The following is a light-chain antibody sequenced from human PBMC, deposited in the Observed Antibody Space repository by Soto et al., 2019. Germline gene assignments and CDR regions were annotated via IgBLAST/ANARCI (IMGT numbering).Light chain of an antibody. V-gene: IGLV2-14*01. CDR3: RSYTTSSTVV. CDR1: SSDVGGYNY. J-gene: IGLJ2*01. Sequence: QSALTQPASVSGSPGQSITISCTGTSSDVGGYNYVSWYQQHPGKAPKVMIYDVSNRPSGVSNRFSGSKSGNTASLTISGLQAADEADYHCRSYTTSSTVVFGGGTKLTVL. CDR2: DVS.